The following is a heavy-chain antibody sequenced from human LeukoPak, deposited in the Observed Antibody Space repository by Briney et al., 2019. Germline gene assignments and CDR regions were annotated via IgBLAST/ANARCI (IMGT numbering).Heavy chain of an antibody. V-gene: IGHV3-66*02. J-gene: IGHJ6*03. D-gene: IGHD1-14*01. CDR1: GFAVSRNV. CDR2: IYSGDRA. Sequence: GGSLRLSCVASGFAVSRNVMSWVRQAPGKGLEWVSLIYSGDRAFYADSVRGRFTISRNNSKHTLFLEMSSLKPEDTATYYCARDLAGFQEPRYYYYMDVWGKGITVTVSS. CDR3: ARDLAGFQEPRYYYYMDV.